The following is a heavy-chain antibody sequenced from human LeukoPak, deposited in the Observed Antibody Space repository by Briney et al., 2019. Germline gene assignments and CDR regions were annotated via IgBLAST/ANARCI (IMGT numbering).Heavy chain of an antibody. CDR2: IYYSGST. D-gene: IGHD2-15*01. CDR3: ARVSPLAATPDY. V-gene: IGHV4-39*01. Sequence: SETLSLTCTVSGGSISSSSYYWGWIRQPPGKGLEWIGSIYYSGSTYYNPSLKSRVTISVDTSKNQFSLKLSSVTAADTAVYYCARVSPLAATPDYWGQGTLVTVSS. CDR1: GGSISSSSYY. J-gene: IGHJ4*02.